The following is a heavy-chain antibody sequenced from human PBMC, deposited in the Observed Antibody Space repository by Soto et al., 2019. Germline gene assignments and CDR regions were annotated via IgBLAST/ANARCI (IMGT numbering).Heavy chain of an antibody. CDR1: GFIFSSYW. Sequence: EVQLVESGGGLVEPGGSLRLSCEASGFIFSSYWIHWVRQTPGKGLVWVARISGDGFYTQYAASVKGRFTIYRDNAKDTLFLQMNSLRAEDTTVYSRVPDPGYTGHDWRFDYGGQGTLVSVSS. D-gene: IGHD5-12*01. CDR3: VPDPGYTGHDWRFDY. CDR2: ISGDGFYT. V-gene: IGHV3-74*01. J-gene: IGHJ4*02.